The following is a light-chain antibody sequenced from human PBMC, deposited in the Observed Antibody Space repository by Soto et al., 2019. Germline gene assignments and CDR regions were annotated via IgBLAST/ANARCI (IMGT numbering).Light chain of an antibody. Sequence: QSVLTQPLSVSAAPGQKVTISCSGSTSNIGTTFVSWYQQLPGTAPKILVYNNDRRPSGVSDRFSGSKSGTSATLAITGLQTGDEADYYCGTWDTSVTGWVFGGGTKLTVL. V-gene: IGLV1-51*01. CDR2: NND. CDR3: GTWDTSVTGWV. CDR1: TSNIGTTF. J-gene: IGLJ3*02.